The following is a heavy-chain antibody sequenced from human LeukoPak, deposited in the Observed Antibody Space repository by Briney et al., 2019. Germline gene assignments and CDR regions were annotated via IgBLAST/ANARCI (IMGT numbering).Heavy chain of an antibody. J-gene: IGHJ6*02. CDR2: TYYRSKWYY. Sequence: SQTLSLTCAISGDSVSNDTAAWSWIRQSPSRGLEWLGRTYYRSKWYYDYAISVKSRMTIDLETSKNRFSLHLNSVTPDDTAVYHCARLRRYIKQATSGMDVWGQGTTVTVSS. V-gene: IGHV6-1*01. CDR3: ARLRRYIKQATSGMDV. CDR1: GDSVSNDTAA. D-gene: IGHD5-18*01.